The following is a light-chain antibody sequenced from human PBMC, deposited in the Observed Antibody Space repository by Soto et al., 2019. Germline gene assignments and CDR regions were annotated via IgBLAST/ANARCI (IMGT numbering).Light chain of an antibody. CDR3: QQYNSYPLT. Sequence: DIPLAQSPSTLCASLLDGGPIXSRASQSISSWLAWYQQKPGKAPKLLIYDASSLESGVPSRFSGSGSGTEFTLTISSLQPDDFATYYCQQYNSYPLTFGGGTKVDIK. V-gene: IGKV1-5*01. J-gene: IGKJ4*01. CDR2: DAS. CDR1: QSISSW.